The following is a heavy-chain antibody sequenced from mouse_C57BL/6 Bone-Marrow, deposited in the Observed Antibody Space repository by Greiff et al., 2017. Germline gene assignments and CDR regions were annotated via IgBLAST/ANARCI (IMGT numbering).Heavy chain of an antibody. CDR3: TTRRFYYFDY. CDR2: IDPENGDT. V-gene: IGHV14-4*01. Sequence: DVQLQESGAELVRPGASVKLSCTASGFNIKDDYMHWVKQRPEQGLEWIGWIDPENGDTEYASKFQGKATITADTSSNTAYLQLSSLTSEDTAVYYCTTRRFYYFDYWGQGTTLTVSS. J-gene: IGHJ2*01. CDR1: GFNIKDDY.